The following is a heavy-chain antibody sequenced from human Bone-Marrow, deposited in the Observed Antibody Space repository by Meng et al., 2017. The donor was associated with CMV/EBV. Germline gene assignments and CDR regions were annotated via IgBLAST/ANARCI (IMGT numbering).Heavy chain of an antibody. V-gene: IGHV1-8*01. CDR1: GYNFHSYD. CDR2: VNPNSGNT. Sequence: VKVSCKASGYNFHSYDINWVRQATGQGLEWMGWVNPNSGNTGYAQKFQGRVTMTRNTSISTAYMELSSLRSEDPAVYYCARVNIVVVPAALYYYYYSMDVWGQGTTVTVSS. J-gene: IGHJ6*02. CDR3: ARVNIVVVPAALYYYYYSMDV. D-gene: IGHD2-2*01.